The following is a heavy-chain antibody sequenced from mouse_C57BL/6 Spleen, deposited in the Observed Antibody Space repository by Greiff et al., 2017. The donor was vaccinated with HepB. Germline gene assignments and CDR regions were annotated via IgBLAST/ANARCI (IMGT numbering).Heavy chain of an antibody. CDR1: GYTFTSYW. J-gene: IGHJ2*01. D-gene: IGHD1-1*01. CDR3: ARKFITTVVEGYDFDC. Sequence: QVQLQQPGAELVKPGASVKLSCKASGYTFTSYWMQWVKQRPGQGLEWIGEIDPSDSYTNYNQKFKGKATLTVDTSSSTAYMQLSSLTSEDSAVYYCARKFITTVVEGYDFDCWGQGTTLTVAS. V-gene: IGHV1-50*01. CDR2: IDPSDSYT.